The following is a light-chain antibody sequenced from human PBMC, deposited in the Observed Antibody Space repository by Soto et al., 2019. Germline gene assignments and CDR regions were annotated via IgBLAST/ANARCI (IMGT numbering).Light chain of an antibody. CDR3: QQYNSHPWT. Sequence: DIQMTQSPSTLPASVGDRVTVTCRASQSIRSWLAWYQEKPGKAPKLLIYKASLLETGVPSRFSGSGSGTEFTLPISSLQTDDFGTYYFQQYNSHPWTFGQGTKVEMK. V-gene: IGKV1-5*03. J-gene: IGKJ1*01. CDR2: KAS. CDR1: QSIRSW.